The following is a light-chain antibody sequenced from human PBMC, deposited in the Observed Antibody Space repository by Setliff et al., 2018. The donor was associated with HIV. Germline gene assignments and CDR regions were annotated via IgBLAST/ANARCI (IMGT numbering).Light chain of an antibody. CDR3: CSYAGTSTHVV. Sequence: QSALTQPRSVSGSPGQSVTISCTGTSSDVGDYNYVSWYQHHPGKAPKLRIYDVSKRPSGVPNRFSGSKSDNTASLTISGLQAEDEADYYCCSYAGTSTHVVFGGGTKVTVL. J-gene: IGLJ2*01. V-gene: IGLV2-11*01. CDR2: DVS. CDR1: SSDVGDYNY.